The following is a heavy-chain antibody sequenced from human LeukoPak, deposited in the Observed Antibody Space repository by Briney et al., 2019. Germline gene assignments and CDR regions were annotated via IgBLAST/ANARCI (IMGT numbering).Heavy chain of an antibody. D-gene: IGHD6-6*01. CDR1: GGTFSSYA. Sequence: SVKVSCKASGGTFSSYAISWVRQAPGQGLEWMGRIIPIFGTANYAQKFQGRVTITTDESTSTAYMELSSLRSADTAVYYCATQMSSSPGYWGQGTLVTVSS. CDR2: IIPIFGTA. CDR3: ATQMSSSPGY. V-gene: IGHV1-69*05. J-gene: IGHJ4*02.